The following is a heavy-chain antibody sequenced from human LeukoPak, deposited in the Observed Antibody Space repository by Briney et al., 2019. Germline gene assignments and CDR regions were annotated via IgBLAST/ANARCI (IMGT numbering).Heavy chain of an antibody. V-gene: IGHV3-23*01. CDR3: AKGLCSSTSCYRCYFDY. J-gene: IGHJ4*02. CDR1: GFTFSSYA. D-gene: IGHD2-2*02. CDR2: ISGSGGST. Sequence: GGSLRLSCAASGFTFSSYAMNWVRQAPGKGLEWVSTISGSGGSTYYADSVKGRFTISRDNSKNTLYLQMNSLRAEDTAVYYCAKGLCSSTSCYRCYFDYWGQGTLVTVSS.